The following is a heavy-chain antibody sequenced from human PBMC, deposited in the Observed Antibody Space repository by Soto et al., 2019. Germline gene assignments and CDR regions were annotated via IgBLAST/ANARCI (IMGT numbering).Heavy chain of an antibody. D-gene: IGHD3-3*01. CDR1: GFTFSSYA. J-gene: IGHJ4*02. CDR3: AKDSASIRFLEWLLSGDFDY. V-gene: IGHV3-23*01. CDR2: ISGSGGST. Sequence: GGSLRLSCAASGFTFSSYAMSWVRQAPGKGLEWVSAISGSGGSTYYADSVKGRFTISRDNSKNMLYLQMNSLRAEDTAVYYCAKDSASIRFLEWLLSGDFDYWGQGTLVTVSS.